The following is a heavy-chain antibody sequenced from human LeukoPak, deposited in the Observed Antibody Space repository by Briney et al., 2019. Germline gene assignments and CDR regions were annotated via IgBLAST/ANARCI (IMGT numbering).Heavy chain of an antibody. D-gene: IGHD1/OR15-1a*01. V-gene: IGHV1-2*02. CDR2: INPNTGDT. CDR3: ARDPEPNNTVFDY. Sequence: ASVKVSCKASGYTFTGYYIHWVRQAPGQGLEWMGCINPNTGDTNYAQKFQGRVTMTRDTSISTAYMELSRLRSDDTAVYYCARDPEPNNTVFDYWGQGTLVTVSS. J-gene: IGHJ4*02. CDR1: GYTFTGYY.